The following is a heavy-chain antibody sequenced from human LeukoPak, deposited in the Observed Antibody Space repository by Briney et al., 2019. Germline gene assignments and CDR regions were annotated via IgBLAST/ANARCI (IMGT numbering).Heavy chain of an antibody. CDR2: ISYSGANS. CDR3: ARDMQLST. J-gene: IGHJ3*01. V-gene: IGHV3-23*01. Sequence: PGGSLRLSCTVSEFTFSGSAMSWVRQAPGEGLEWVSLISYSGANSYYTDSVRGRFTTSRDNSKDTLFLQMNSLRAEDTAIYYCARDMQLSTWGLGTMVTVSS. CDR1: EFTFSGSA. D-gene: IGHD3-16*02.